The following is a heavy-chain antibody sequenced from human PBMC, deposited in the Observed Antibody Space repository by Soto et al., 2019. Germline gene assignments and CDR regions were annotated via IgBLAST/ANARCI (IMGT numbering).Heavy chain of an antibody. J-gene: IGHJ4*02. Sequence: PGFYLRLPGAASDFSCSTYAMSLVREEQGKGLEWVSAVSGSGGSTYYPDSVKGRFTISRDNSKNTLYLQMNSLRAEDTAIYYCAKDCVGDCYGSFDYWGQGTLVTVSS. CDR1: DFSCSTYA. CDR2: VSGSGGST. CDR3: AKDCVGDCYGSFDY. D-gene: IGHD2-21*02. V-gene: IGHV3-23*01.